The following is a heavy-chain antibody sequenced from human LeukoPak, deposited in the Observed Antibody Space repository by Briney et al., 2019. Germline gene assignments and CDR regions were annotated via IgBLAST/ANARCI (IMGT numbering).Heavy chain of an antibody. CDR2: IIPIFGTA. J-gene: IGHJ3*02. Sequence: SVKVSCKASGGTFSSYAISWVRQAPGRGLEWMGGIIPIFGTANYAQKFQGRVTITTDESTSTAYMELSSLRSEDTAVYYCARDTPEGGIAARPGAFDIWGQGTMVTVSS. CDR1: GGTFSSYA. CDR3: ARDTPEGGIAARPGAFDI. V-gene: IGHV1-69*05. D-gene: IGHD6-6*01.